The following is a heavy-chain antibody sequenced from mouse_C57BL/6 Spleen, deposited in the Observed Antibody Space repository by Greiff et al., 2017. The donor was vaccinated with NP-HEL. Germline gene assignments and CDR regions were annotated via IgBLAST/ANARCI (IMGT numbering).Heavy chain of an antibody. V-gene: IGHV1-52*01. CDR1: GHTFTSYW. Sequence: QVQLQQPGAELVRPGSSVKLSCKASGHTFTSYWMHWVKQRPIQGLEWIGNIDPSDSETHYNQKFKDKATLTVDKSSSTAYMQLSSLTSEDSAVYYCARKGSSGFDYWGQGTTLTVSS. CDR2: IDPSDSET. D-gene: IGHD3-2*02. J-gene: IGHJ2*01. CDR3: ARKGSSGFDY.